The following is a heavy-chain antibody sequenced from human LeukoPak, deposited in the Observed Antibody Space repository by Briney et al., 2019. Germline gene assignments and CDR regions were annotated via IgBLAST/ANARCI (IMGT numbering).Heavy chain of an antibody. V-gene: IGHV4-39*01. D-gene: IGHD6-19*01. CDR3: VKSGGYGLIDY. CDR1: GDSISSRSYY. J-gene: IGHJ4*02. Sequence: PSETLSLTCTVSGDSISSRSYYWGWIRQPPGKGLEWIGSIYYSGSTYYNPSLQSRVTISIDMSKNQFSLRLSSVTAADTAMYYCVKSGGYGLIDYWGQGTLVTVSS. CDR2: IYYSGST.